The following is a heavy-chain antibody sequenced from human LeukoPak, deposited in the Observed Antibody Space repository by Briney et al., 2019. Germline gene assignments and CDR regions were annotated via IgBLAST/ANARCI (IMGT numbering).Heavy chain of an antibody. CDR2: LYSSGDT. D-gene: IGHD3/OR15-3a*01. CDR3: ARQTGSGLFILP. Sequence: PSETLSLTCIVSGGSISSYYWSWIRQPAGKGLEWIGRLYSSGDTNYNPSLKSRVTMSVDTSKNQFSLRLTSVTAADTAVYYCARQTGSGLFILPGGQGTLVTVSS. J-gene: IGHJ4*02. V-gene: IGHV4-4*07. CDR1: GGSISSYY.